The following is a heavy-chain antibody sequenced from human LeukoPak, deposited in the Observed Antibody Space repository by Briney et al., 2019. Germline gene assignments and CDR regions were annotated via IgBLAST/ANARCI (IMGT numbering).Heavy chain of an antibody. V-gene: IGHV5-51*01. CDR1: GYTFTNYW. D-gene: IGHD6-13*01. CDR2: IYPGDSEI. Sequence: GESLKISCKGSGYTFTNYWIGWVRQMPGKGLEWMGIIYPGDSEIRYSPSFQGQVTISADKSISTAYLQWSSLKASDTAMYYCARQRRNGGIAASNDAFDIWGQGTMVTVSS. CDR3: ARQRRNGGIAASNDAFDI. J-gene: IGHJ3*02.